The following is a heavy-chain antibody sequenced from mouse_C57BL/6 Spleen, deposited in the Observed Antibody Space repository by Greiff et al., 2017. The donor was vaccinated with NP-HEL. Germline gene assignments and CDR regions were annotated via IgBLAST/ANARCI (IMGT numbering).Heavy chain of an antibody. CDR2: IYPRSGNT. J-gene: IGHJ3*01. CDR1: GYTFTSYG. V-gene: IGHV1-81*01. Sequence: QVQLKQSGAELARPGASVKLSCKASGYTFTSYGISWVKQRTGQGLEWIGEIYPRSGNTYYNEKFKGKATLTADKSSSTAYMELRSLTSEDAAVYFCARRFNEGAYWGQGTLVTVSA. CDR3: ARRFNEGAY.